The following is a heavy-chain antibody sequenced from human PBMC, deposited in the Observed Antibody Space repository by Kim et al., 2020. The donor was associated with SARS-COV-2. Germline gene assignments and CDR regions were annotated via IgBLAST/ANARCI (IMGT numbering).Heavy chain of an antibody. J-gene: IGHJ4*01. Sequence: GESLKISCKGSGYTFTDYWIGWVRQMPGKGLEWMGIIYPDDSDIKYSPSFQGQVTISADKSISTTYLQWGRLKASDSAMFYCARGARGEEMATTHYF. CDR3: ARGARGEEMATTHYF. CDR2: IYPDDSDI. D-gene: IGHD2-15*01. CDR1: GYTFTDYW. V-gene: IGHV5-51*01.